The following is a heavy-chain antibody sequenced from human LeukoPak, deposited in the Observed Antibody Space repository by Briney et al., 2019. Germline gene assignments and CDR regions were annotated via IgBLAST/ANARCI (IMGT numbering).Heavy chain of an antibody. CDR1: GFTFNTYS. CDR2: ISIDGSTK. D-gene: IGHD3-10*01. V-gene: IGHV3-30*18. CDR3: AKRYGEYLFDY. Sequence: GGSLRLSCAASGFTFNTYSMNWVRQAPGQGLEWVAVISIDGSTKYYADSVRGRFTISRDNSKNTVYLQMNSLRAEDTAVYYCAKRYGEYLFDYWGQGTLVTVSS. J-gene: IGHJ4*02.